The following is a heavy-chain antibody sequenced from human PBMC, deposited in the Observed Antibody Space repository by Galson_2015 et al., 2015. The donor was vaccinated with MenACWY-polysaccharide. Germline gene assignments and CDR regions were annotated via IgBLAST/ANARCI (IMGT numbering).Heavy chain of an antibody. CDR3: ARDRILVVVVAATPSIWFDP. Sequence: SVKVSCKASGGTFSSYAISWVRQAPGQGLEWMGRIIPILGIANYAQKFQGRVTITADKSTSTAYMELSSLRSEDTAVYYCARDRILVVVVAATPSIWFDPWGQGTLVTVSS. CDR1: GGTFSSYA. CDR2: IIPILGIA. V-gene: IGHV1-69*04. J-gene: IGHJ5*02. D-gene: IGHD2-15*01.